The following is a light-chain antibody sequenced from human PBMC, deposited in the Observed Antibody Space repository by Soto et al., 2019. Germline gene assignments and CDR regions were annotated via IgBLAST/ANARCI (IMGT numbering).Light chain of an antibody. CDR2: DVS. J-gene: IGLJ2*01. V-gene: IGLV2-14*01. CDR3: SSYTSSSTLVG. CDR1: SSDVGGYNY. Sequence: QSALTQPASVSGSPGQSITISCTGTSSDVGGYNYVSWYQQHPGKAPKLMIYDVSNRPSGVSNRFSGSKSGNTASLPISGLQAEDEADYYCSSYTSSSTLVGFGGGTKLTVL.